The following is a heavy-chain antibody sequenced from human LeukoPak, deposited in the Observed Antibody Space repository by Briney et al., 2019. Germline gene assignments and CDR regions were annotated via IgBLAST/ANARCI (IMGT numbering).Heavy chain of an antibody. CDR3: ARRIAAAGWFDP. J-gene: IGHJ5*02. V-gene: IGHV4-39*01. CDR2: FHYSGNT. CDR1: GGSISSSSYY. D-gene: IGHD6-13*01. Sequence: PSETLSLTCTVSGGSISSSSYYWGWIRQPPGKGLERIGNFHYSGNTLYNPSLKSRVTISEDTSKNQFSLKLSSVTAADTAVYYCARRIAAAGWFDPWGQGTLVTVSS.